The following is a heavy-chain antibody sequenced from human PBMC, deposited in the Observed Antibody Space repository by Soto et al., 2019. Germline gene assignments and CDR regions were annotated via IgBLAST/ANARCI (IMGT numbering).Heavy chain of an antibody. CDR1: GFTFSSYA. V-gene: IGHV3-23*01. Sequence: GGSLRLSCAASGFTFSSYAMSWVRQAPGKGLEWVSAISGSGGSTYYADSVKGRFTISRDNSKNTLYLQMNSLRAEDTAVYYRAKAHSRRSSYYYGMDVWGQGTTVTVSS. CDR2: ISGSGGST. CDR3: AKAHSRRSSYYYGMDV. J-gene: IGHJ6*02.